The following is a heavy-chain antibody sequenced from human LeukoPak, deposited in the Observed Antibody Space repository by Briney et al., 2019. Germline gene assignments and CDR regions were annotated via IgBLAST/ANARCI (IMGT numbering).Heavy chain of an antibody. V-gene: IGHV4-59*08. D-gene: IGHD5-24*01. Sequence: SETLSLTCTVSGGSISSYYWSWIRQPPGRGLEWKGYIYYMGSTNYNPSLKSRVTISVDTSKNQFSLKLSSVTAADTAVYYCARHGGMATIWPPSSGGPPFDYWGQGTLVTVSS. CDR3: ARHGGMATIWPPSSGGPPFDY. CDR1: GGSISSYY. J-gene: IGHJ4*02. CDR2: IYYMGST.